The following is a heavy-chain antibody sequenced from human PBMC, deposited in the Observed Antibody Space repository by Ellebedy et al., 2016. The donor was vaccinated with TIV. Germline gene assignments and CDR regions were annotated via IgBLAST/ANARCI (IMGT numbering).Heavy chain of an antibody. CDR3: TTDPRD. CDR2: TKNKGDGGAT. Sequence: GGSLRLSXAGSGFNLKDKWMSWVRQAPGKGLECIGRTKNKGDGGATQYAAPATDKFSISRDDSKNTVYLQINSLTIEDTAVYYCTTDPRDWGQGTLVTVSS. J-gene: IGHJ4*02. CDR1: GFNLKDKW. V-gene: IGHV3-15*05.